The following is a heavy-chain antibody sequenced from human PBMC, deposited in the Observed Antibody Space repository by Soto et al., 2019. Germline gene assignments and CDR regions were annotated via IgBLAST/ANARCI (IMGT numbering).Heavy chain of an antibody. V-gene: IGHV1-2*02. Sequence: EASVKVSCKASGYTFTGYYMHWVRQAPGQGLEWMGWINPNSGGTNYAQKFQGRVSMTWDTSLKTAYMELSSLMSEDTAVYYCARPPGYISDWYYFDLWGQGTQVTVSS. CDR1: GYTFTGYY. CDR2: INPNSGGT. D-gene: IGHD3-9*01. CDR3: ARPPGYISDWYYFDL. J-gene: IGHJ4*02.